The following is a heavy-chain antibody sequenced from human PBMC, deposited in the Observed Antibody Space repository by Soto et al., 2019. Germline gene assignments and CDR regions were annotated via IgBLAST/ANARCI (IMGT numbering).Heavy chain of an antibody. V-gene: IGHV3-23*01. D-gene: IGHD4-17*01. CDR2: ISAGGGST. CDR3: AHPRGYGVFDAYDI. CDR1: GFTFSTYA. Sequence: PGGSLRLSCAASGFTFSTYAMSWVRQAPGKGLEWASAISAGGGSTYYADSVKGRFTISRDNFINTLYLQMNSLRTEDTAVYYWAHPRGYGVFDAYDIWGQGAMVTVS. J-gene: IGHJ3*02.